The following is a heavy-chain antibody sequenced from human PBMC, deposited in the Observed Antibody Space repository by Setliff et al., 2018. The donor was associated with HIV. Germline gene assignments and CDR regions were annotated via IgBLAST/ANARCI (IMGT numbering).Heavy chain of an antibody. CDR2: ISYDGSNK. CDR3: TTGTRLVD. J-gene: IGHJ4*02. Sequence: GGSLRLSCAASGLTFSSYAMHWVRQAPGKGLECVAVISYDGSNKYYADSVKGRFTISRDNSKNTLYLQMNSLKIEDTAVYYCTTGTRLVDWGQGALVTVSS. V-gene: IGHV3-30*04. D-gene: IGHD2-21*01. CDR1: GLTFSSYA.